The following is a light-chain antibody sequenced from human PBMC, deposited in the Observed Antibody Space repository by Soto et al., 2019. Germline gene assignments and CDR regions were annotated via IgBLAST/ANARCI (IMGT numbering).Light chain of an antibody. Sequence: QSVLTQPPSVSGAPGQRVTISCTGSSSNIGAGYDVHWYQQLPGTAPKLLIYGNSNRPSGVPDRFSGSKSGTSASLAITGLQAEDEADYYCQSYDSSLSGLFGVGTQLTVL. CDR2: GNS. CDR3: QSYDSSLSGL. J-gene: IGLJ2*01. V-gene: IGLV1-40*01. CDR1: SSNIGAGYD.